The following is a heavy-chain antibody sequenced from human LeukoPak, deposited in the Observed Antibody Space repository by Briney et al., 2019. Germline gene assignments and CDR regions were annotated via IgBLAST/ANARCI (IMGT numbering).Heavy chain of an antibody. CDR1: GYTLTDYY. CDR3: ARDREREDFFDY. D-gene: IGHD1-1*01. Sequence: ASVKVSCKASGYTLTDYYIHWVRQAPGQGPEYLGWMNPKSGATSYPQLFQGRVTMTRDTSISTAYMELRRLRSDDTAIYYCARDREREDFFDYWGQGTLITVSS. V-gene: IGHV1-2*02. J-gene: IGHJ4*02. CDR2: MNPKSGAT.